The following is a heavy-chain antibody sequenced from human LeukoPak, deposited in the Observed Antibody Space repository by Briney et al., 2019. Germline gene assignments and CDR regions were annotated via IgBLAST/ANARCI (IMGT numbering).Heavy chain of an antibody. V-gene: IGHV4-39*01. J-gene: IGHJ6*03. Sequence: SETLSLTCTVSGGSISSSSYYWGWIRQPPGKGLECIGSIYYSGSTYYNPSLKSRVTMSVDTSKNQFSLKLSSVTAADTAVYYCARGRAWYYYMDVWGNGTTVTISS. CDR1: GGSISSSSYY. D-gene: IGHD1-26*01. CDR2: IYYSGST. CDR3: ARGRAWYYYMDV.